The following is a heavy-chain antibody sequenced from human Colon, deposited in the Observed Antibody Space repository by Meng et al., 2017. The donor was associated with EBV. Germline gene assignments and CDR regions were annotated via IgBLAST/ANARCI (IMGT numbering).Heavy chain of an antibody. CDR3: ARVWQSLTAFFDS. D-gene: IGHD2-21*01. V-gene: IGHV4-4*02. J-gene: IGHJ4*02. CDR1: GGSISSSHW. Sequence: QVTLQESGPGLVKPSGTLSLTCAVSGGSISSSHWWTSVRQPPGKGLEWIGEVYHTGSTKYKPSLKSRLTISVDKSKNQFSLNLTSVTAADTAVYYCARVWQSLTAFFDSWGQGTLVTVSS. CDR2: VYHTGST.